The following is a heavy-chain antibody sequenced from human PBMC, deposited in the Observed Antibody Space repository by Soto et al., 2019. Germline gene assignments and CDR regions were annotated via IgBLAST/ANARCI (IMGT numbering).Heavy chain of an antibody. V-gene: IGHV3-7*03. CDR1: GFTFSSYW. D-gene: IGHD3-16*01. CDR2: IKQDGSEK. Sequence: GGSLRLSCVASGFTFSSYWMSWVRQAPGKGLEWVANIKQDGSEKYYVDSVKGRFTISRDNAKNSLYLQMNSLRAEDTAVYYCARDPQGGGSGYFDYWGQGTLVTVSS. CDR3: ARDPQGGGSGYFDY. J-gene: IGHJ4*02.